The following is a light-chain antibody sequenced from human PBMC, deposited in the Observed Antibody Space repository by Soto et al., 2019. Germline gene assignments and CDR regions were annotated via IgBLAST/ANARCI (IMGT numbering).Light chain of an antibody. CDR2: EAS. CDR3: QKCTHWPCT. Sequence: EIVLTQSPATLSLSPGERATLSCRASQSVRSYLVWYQQKPGQAPRLLMYEASTRATGIPARFSGGGSGTDCTLTSSSLEPEYSAVYYCQKCTHWPCTFGQGTKVEIK. J-gene: IGKJ1*01. V-gene: IGKV3-11*01. CDR1: QSVRSY.